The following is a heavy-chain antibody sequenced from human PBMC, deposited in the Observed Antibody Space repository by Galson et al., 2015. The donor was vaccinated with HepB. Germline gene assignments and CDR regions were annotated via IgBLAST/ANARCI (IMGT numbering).Heavy chain of an antibody. Sequence: QSGAEVKKPGESLKISCKGSGYSFTSYWTGWVRQMPGKGLEWMGIIYPGDSDTRYSPSFQGQVTISADKSISTACLQWSSLKASDTAMYYCARRVFRAQTDSSGPNDAFDIWGQGTMVTVSS. CDR2: IYPGDSDT. V-gene: IGHV5-51*01. CDR1: GYSFTSYW. CDR3: ARRVFRAQTDSSGPNDAFDI. J-gene: IGHJ3*02. D-gene: IGHD3-22*01.